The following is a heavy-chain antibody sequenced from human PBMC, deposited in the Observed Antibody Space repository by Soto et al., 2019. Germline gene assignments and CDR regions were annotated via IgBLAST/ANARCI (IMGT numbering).Heavy chain of an antibody. Sequence: PGGSLRLSCAASGFTFSSYGMHWVRQAPGKGLEWVAVISYDGSNKYYADSVKGRFTISRDNSKNTLYLQMNSLRAEDTAVYYCAKVGSSSHVVYYYYGMDVWGQGTTVTVSS. CDR1: GFTFSSYG. J-gene: IGHJ6*02. CDR3: AKVGSSSHVVYYYYGMDV. CDR2: ISYDGSNK. V-gene: IGHV3-30*18. D-gene: IGHD6-6*01.